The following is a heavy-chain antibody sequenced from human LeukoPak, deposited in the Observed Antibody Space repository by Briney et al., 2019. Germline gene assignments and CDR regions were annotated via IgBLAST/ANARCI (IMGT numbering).Heavy chain of an antibody. CDR3: ARSTYYYGSGSYFTFDY. CDR1: GFTFSSYN. Sequence: GGSLRLSCAASGFTFSSYNMNWVRQAPGKGLEWVSYISSSSSTIYYADSVKGRFTISRDNAKNSLYLQMNSLRDEDTAVYYCARSTYYYGSGSYFTFDYWAQGTVVTVSS. J-gene: IGHJ4*02. CDR2: ISSSSSTI. V-gene: IGHV3-48*02. D-gene: IGHD3-10*01.